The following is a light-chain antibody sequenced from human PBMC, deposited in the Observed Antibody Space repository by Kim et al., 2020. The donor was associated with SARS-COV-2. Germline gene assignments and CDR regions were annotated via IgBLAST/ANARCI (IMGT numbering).Light chain of an antibody. Sequence: EIVLTQSPGTLSLSPGERATLSCRASQSVNSIHLAWYQQKPGQDPRVLIYGASSRATGIPDRFSGSGSGTDFTLIINRLEPEDFAVYYCQQHSSSPLTFGGGTKVDIK. V-gene: IGKV3-20*01. CDR3: QQHSSSPLT. CDR2: GAS. CDR1: QSVNSIH. J-gene: IGKJ4*01.